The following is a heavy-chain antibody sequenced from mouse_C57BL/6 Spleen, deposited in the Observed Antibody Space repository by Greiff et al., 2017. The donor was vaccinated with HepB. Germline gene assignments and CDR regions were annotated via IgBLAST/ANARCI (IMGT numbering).Heavy chain of an antibody. CDR3: ASRVYELDF. CDR2: IDPSDSYT. D-gene: IGHD2-3*01. Sequence: QVQLQQPGAELVKPGASVKLSCKASGYTFTSYWMQWVKQRPGQGLEWIGEIDPSDSYTNYNQKFKGKATLTVDTSSSTAYMQLSSLTSEDSAVYYCASRVYELDFWGQGTSVTVSS. V-gene: IGHV1-50*01. CDR1: GYTFTSYW. J-gene: IGHJ4*01.